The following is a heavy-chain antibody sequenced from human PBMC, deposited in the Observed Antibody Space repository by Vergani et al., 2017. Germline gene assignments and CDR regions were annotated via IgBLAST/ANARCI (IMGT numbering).Heavy chain of an antibody. CDR1: GFTFSSYG. CDR2: IWYDGSNK. J-gene: IGHJ4*02. V-gene: IGHV3-33*01. CDR3: ARVGKRYCSSTSCYALDY. D-gene: IGHD2-2*01. Sequence: VQLVESGGGLVQPGRSLRLSCAASGFTFSSYGMHWVRQAPGKGLEWVAVIWYDGSNKYYADSVKGRFTISRDNSKNTLYLQMNSLRAEDTAVYYCARVGKRYCSSTSCYALDYWGQGTLVTVSS.